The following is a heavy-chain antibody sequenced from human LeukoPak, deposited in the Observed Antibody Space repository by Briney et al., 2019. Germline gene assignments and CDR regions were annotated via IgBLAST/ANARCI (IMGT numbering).Heavy chain of an antibody. Sequence: GGSLRLSCAASGFTFSSYWMSWVRQAPGKGLGWVANIKQDGREKYYVDSVKGRFTISSDNAKNSLYLQMNSRRAEGTAVYYCARASSGYYYYYYGMDVWGQGTTVSVSS. V-gene: IGHV3-7*04. CDR3: ARASSGYYYYYYGMDV. D-gene: IGHD3-22*01. CDR1: GFTFSSYW. J-gene: IGHJ6*02. CDR2: IKQDGREK.